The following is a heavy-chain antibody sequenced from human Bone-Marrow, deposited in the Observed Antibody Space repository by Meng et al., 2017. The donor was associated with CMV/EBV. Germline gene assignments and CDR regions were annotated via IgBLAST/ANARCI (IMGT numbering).Heavy chain of an antibody. CDR1: GYTFTSYD. CDR2: MNPNSGNT. J-gene: IGHJ3*02. Sequence: ASVKVSCKASGYTFTSYDINWVRQATGQGLEWMGWMNPNSGNTGYAQKFQGRVTMTRNTSISTAYMELSSLRSEDTAVYYCATYGGRPLPWGYGAFAIWGQGTMVPVSS. D-gene: IGHD4-23*01. V-gene: IGHV1-8*01. CDR3: ATYGGRPLPWGYGAFAI.